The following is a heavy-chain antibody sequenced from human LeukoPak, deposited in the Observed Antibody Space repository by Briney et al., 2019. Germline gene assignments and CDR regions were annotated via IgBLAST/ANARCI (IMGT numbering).Heavy chain of an antibody. CDR1: GGSISSYY. CDR2: IYYSGSI. Sequence: SETVSLTCTVSGGSISSYYWSWIRQPPGKGLEWIGYIYYSGSINYNPSLKSRVTISVDTSKNQFSLKLSSVTAADTAVYYCARDRGSSGWSANWFDPWGQGTLVTVSS. CDR3: ARDRGSSGWSANWFDP. D-gene: IGHD6-19*01. J-gene: IGHJ5*02. V-gene: IGHV4-59*01.